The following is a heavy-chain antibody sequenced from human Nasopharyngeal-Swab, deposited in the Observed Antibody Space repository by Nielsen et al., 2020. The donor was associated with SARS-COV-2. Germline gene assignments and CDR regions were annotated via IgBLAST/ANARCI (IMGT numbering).Heavy chain of an antibody. Sequence: GESLKISCAASGFSFSSYAMSWVHQAPGKGLEWVSTISDDDGTTYYADSVKGRFTISTDNFKNTLFLQMNSLRAEDTALYYCAKARYPHSAVYYNYYFDVWGKGTTVTVSS. V-gene: IGHV3-23*01. D-gene: IGHD1-14*01. CDR3: AKARYPHSAVYYNYYFDV. CDR1: GFSFSSYA. CDR2: ISDDDGTT. J-gene: IGHJ6*03.